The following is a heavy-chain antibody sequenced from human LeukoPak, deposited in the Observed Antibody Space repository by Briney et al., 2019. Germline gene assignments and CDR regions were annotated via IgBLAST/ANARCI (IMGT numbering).Heavy chain of an antibody. D-gene: IGHD3-22*01. CDR1: GYTFTSYY. Sequence: GASVKVSCKASGYTFTSYYMHWVRQAPGQGLEWMGIINPSGGSTSYAQKFQGRVTMTRDTSTSTVYMELSSLRSEDTAVYYCAREVGDYYDSSGYSYWGQGTLVTVSS. CDR2: INPSGGST. V-gene: IGHV1-46*01. CDR3: AREVGDYYDSSGYSY. J-gene: IGHJ4*02.